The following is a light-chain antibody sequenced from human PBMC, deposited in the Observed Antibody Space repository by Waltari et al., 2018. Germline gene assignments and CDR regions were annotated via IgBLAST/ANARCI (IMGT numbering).Light chain of an antibody. V-gene: IGKV4-1*01. J-gene: IGKJ4*01. CDR1: QSVFYHSNNHNY. Sequence: DIVISQSPDSLAVSLGERATLKCKSIQSVFYHSNNHNYLAWYQQKPGPVPTLLFYWSSTRESGVPERFSGSGSGTDFSLTISSLQAEDVAVYYCQQYYNIPLTFGGGTKLEIK. CDR2: WSS. CDR3: QQYYNIPLT.